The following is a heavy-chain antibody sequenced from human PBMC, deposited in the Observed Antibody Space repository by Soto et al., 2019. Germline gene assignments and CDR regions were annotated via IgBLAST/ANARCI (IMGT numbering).Heavy chain of an antibody. V-gene: IGHV4-39*01. CDR3: ARASRGGFLEWFDPPRYYFDY. CDR2: IYYSGST. D-gene: IGHD3-3*01. CDR1: GGSISSSSYY. J-gene: IGHJ4*02. Sequence: QLQLQESGPGLVKPSETLSLTCTVSGGSISSSSYYWGWIRQPPGKGLEWIGSIYYSGSTYYNPSLKGRVTISVDTSKNQFSLKLSSVTAADTAVYYCARASRGGFLEWFDPPRYYFDYWGQGTLVTVSS.